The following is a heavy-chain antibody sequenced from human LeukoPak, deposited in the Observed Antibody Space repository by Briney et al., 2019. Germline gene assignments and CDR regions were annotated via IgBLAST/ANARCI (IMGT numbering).Heavy chain of an antibody. J-gene: IGHJ5*01. CDR1: GGSISSYD. CDR3: AREYNWIDY. V-gene: IGHV4-4*07. Sequence: SETLSLTCTVSGGSISSYDLSWIRQPPGKGLEWIGLIYTSGSTNYNPSLKSRVTMSVDTSKNQFSLKLSSVTAADTAVYYCAREYNWIDYWGQGTLVTVSS. CDR2: IYTSGST.